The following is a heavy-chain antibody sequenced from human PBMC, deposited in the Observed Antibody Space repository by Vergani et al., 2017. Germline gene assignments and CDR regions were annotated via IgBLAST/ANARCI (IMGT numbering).Heavy chain of an antibody. CDR2: ISWDGGST. D-gene: IGHD2-2*01. CDR1: GFTFDDYA. Sequence: EVQLVESGGVVVQPGGSLRLSCAASGFTFDDYAMHWVRQAPGKGLEWVSLISWDGGSTYYADSVKGRFTISRDNSKKSLYLQMKSLRAEDTALYYCGMYCKSPICGTHPRVQNYGMDVRGQGTTVTDSS. J-gene: IGHJ6*02. V-gene: IGHV3-43D*03. CDR3: GMYCKSPICGTHPRVQNYGMDV.